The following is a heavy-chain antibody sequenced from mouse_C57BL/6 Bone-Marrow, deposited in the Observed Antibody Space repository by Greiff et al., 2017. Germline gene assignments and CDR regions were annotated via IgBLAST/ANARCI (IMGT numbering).Heavy chain of an antibody. CDR1: GYTFTSYW. V-gene: IGHV1-69*01. Sequence: QVQLQQPGAELVMPGASVKLSCKASGYTFTSYWMHWVKQRPGQGLEWIGEIDPSDSYTNYNQKFKGKSTLTVDKSSSTAYMQLSRLTSEDSAVYYCARGEIYGSSQYYFDYWGQGTTLTVSS. CDR2: IDPSDSYT. D-gene: IGHD1-1*01. J-gene: IGHJ2*01. CDR3: ARGEIYGSSQYYFDY.